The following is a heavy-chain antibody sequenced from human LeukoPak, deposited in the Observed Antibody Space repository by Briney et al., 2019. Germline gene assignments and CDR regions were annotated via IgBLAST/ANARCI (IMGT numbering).Heavy chain of an antibody. CDR3: XXXXXXXXYXXV. Sequence: XYXXWVRQAPGXXXXWMGWINPNNGGTKYAQKFQGRVTMTREXXIRXAYMEVTRLRSDDMAVYYCXXXXXXXXYXXVWXKGXXXXVSS. V-gene: IGHV1-2*02. CDR2: INPNNGGT. J-gene: IGHJ6*04. CDR1: XY.